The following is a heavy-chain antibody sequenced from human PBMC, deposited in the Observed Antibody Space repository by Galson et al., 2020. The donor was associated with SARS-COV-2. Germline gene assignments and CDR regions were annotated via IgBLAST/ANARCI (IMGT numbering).Heavy chain of an antibody. D-gene: IGHD3-10*01. CDR3: ARSPLTGFYYFDK. J-gene: IGHJ4*02. CDR1: GFSLTTSGEG. V-gene: IGHV2-5*02. Sequence: SGPTLVKPTQTLTLTSTFSGFSLTTSGEGVVWILQPPGKALEWLALIYWDGERRSSPSLKSRLTITKDTSKNQVVLTMTNMDPVDTGTYFCARSPLTGFYYFDKWGQGTLVTVSS. CDR2: IYWDGER.